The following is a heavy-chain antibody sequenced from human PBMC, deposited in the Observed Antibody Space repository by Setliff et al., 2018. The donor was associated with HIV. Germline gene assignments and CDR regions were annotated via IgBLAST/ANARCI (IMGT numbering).Heavy chain of an antibody. J-gene: IGHJ4*02. D-gene: IGHD3-22*01. CDR1: GGSISSSHDF. CDR3: ARVPGRDYYDTSGDFDY. Sequence: SETLSLTCTVSGGSISSSHDFWNWIRQPPGKGLEWIGAISYGGITYYNPSLTSRVTISVDTSKNQFSLEVTSVTAADTAVYYCARVPGRDYYDTSGDFDYWGLGTLVTVS. CDR2: ISYGGIT. V-gene: IGHV4-39*07.